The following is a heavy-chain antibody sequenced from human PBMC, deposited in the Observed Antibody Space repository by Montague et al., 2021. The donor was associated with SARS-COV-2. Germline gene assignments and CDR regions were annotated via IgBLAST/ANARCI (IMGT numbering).Heavy chain of an antibody. J-gene: IGHJ3*02. CDR1: NFSIASGYY. D-gene: IGHD3-10*01. CDR3: AKFQRYHGSGFDCFDK. CDR2: VLHSGTR. V-gene: IGHV4-38-2*02. Sequence: SETLSLTCTVSNFSIASGYYWSWIRAPPGRRPESVGIVLHSGTRYNHLSLNSRVTMSADSSKNYSSLRLTAVAAADTAVYYCAKFQRYHGSGFDCFDKWGPGIMVAVSS.